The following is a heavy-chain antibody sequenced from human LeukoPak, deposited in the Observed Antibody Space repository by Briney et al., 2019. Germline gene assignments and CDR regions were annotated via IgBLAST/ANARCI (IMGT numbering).Heavy chain of an antibody. D-gene: IGHD2-21*02. CDR1: GGTLSNLA. CDR3: ARRHCGGDCYSTYYYYYGFDV. V-gene: IGHV1-69*13. J-gene: IGHJ6*02. CDR2: IIPIFGAP. Sequence: SVKVSCKPFGGTLSNLALGWVRQAPGQGLEWMGGIIPIFGAPNYAQQFQDRLTLSADLSTNTAFMELSSLTSDDTAVYFCARRHCGGDCYSTYYYYYGFDVWGQGTTVTVSS.